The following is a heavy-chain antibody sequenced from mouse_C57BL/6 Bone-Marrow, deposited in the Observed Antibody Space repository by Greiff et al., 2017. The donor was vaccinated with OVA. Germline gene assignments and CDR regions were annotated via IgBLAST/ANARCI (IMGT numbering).Heavy chain of an antibody. Sequence: EVQRVESGGGLVKPGGSLKLSCAASGFTLSSYAMSWVRQTPEKRLEWVATISDGGSYTYYPDNVKGRFTISRDNAKNNLYLQMSHLKSEDTAMYYCAREDGNYDAMDYWGQGTSVTVSS. CDR2: ISDGGSYT. V-gene: IGHV5-4*01. CDR3: AREDGNYDAMDY. J-gene: IGHJ4*01. CDR1: GFTLSSYA. D-gene: IGHD2-1*01.